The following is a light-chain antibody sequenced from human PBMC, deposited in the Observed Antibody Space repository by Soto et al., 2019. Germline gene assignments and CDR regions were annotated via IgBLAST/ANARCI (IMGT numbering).Light chain of an antibody. J-gene: IGKJ1*01. CDR3: QKYNSAPRT. V-gene: IGKV1-39*01. CDR2: AAS. Sequence: DIPMTQSPSSLSVFLGDTVSITCRASPSISRYLNWYQQKPGQAPKLLIYAASSFQPGVPSRFNGSGSGTEFTLTISSLQPEDFETYYFQKYNSAPRTFGQGTKVEIK. CDR1: PSISRY.